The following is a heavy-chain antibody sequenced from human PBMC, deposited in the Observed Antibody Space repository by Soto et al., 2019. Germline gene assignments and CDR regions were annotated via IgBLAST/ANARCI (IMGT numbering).Heavy chain of an antibody. Sequence: PGGSLRLSCTASGFTFGDYAMSWFRQAPGKGLEWVGFIRSKAYGGTTEYAASVKGRFTISRDDSKSIAYLQMNSLKAEDTAVYYCAKTGPRLKTYYDFWSGYYPEEYYYYYGMDVWGQGTTVTVSS. CDR2: IRSKAYGGTT. J-gene: IGHJ6*02. D-gene: IGHD3-3*01. CDR3: AKTGPRLKTYYDFWSGYYPEEYYYYYGMDV. V-gene: IGHV3-49*03. CDR1: GFTFGDYA.